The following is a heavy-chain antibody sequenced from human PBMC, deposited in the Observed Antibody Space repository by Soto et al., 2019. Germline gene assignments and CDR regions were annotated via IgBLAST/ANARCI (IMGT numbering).Heavy chain of an antibody. Sequence: SVKVSCKASGGTFSSYAISWVRQAPGQWLEWMGGIIPIFGTANYAQKFQGRVTITADESTSTAYMGLSSLRSEDTAVYYCARGNGGYAGLRYYYYYYGMDVWGQGITVTVSS. J-gene: IGHJ6*01. CDR1: GGTFSSYA. CDR2: IIPIFGTA. D-gene: IGHD5-12*01. V-gene: IGHV1-69*13. CDR3: ARGNGGYAGLRYYYYYYGMDV.